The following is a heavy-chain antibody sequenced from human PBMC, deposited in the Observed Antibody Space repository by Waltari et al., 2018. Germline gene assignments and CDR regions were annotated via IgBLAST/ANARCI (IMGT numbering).Heavy chain of an antibody. J-gene: IGHJ4*02. CDR3: GIDVSGPIDY. V-gene: IGHV3-30*02. D-gene: IGHD1-26*01. CDR2: IRYNGIDK. CDR1: GFTFTTYA. Sequence: QVQLVESGGGVVQPGESRRLSCTASGFTFTTYAMHWVRQAPGKGLEWLAFIRYNGIDKYYADSVRGRFTISRDISKNAVYLQMNSLRADDTAVYYCGIDVSGPIDYWGQGTLVTVSS.